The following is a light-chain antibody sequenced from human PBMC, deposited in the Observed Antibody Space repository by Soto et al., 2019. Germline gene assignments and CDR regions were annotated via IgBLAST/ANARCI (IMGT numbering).Light chain of an antibody. Sequence: EIVLTQSPATLSLSPGARAPLSCRASQSISSFLAWYQQKPGQAPRLLIYGASNRATGIPARFSGSGSGTEFTLSISRLEPEDFAVYYCQQYGGLPRTFGQGTRLEIK. V-gene: IGKV3-20*01. CDR3: QQYGGLPRT. CDR1: QSISSF. J-gene: IGKJ5*01. CDR2: GAS.